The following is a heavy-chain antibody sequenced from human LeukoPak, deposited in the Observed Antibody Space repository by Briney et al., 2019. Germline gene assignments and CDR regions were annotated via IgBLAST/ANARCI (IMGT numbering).Heavy chain of an antibody. D-gene: IGHD5-24*01. Sequence: GGSLRLSCAASGFTFSSYGMHWVRQAPGKGLEWVAVIWYDGSNKYYTDSVKGRFTISRDNSKNTLYLQMNSLRAEDTAVYYCARDNVRWLQPLDYWGQGTLVTVSS. V-gene: IGHV3-33*01. J-gene: IGHJ4*02. CDR3: ARDNVRWLQPLDY. CDR1: GFTFSSYG. CDR2: IWYDGSNK.